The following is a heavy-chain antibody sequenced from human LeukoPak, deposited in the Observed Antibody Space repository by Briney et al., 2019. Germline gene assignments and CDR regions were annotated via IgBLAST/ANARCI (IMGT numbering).Heavy chain of an antibody. V-gene: IGHV1-2*06. CDR2: INPNSGGT. J-gene: IGHJ5*02. D-gene: IGHD3-22*01. CDR3: ASNLGDYYDSSGDA. Sequence: GASVKVSCKASGYTFTGYYMHWVRQAPGQGLEWMGRINPNSGGTNYAQKFQGRVTMTRDTSISTAYVELSRLRSDDTAVYYCASNLGDYYDSSGDAWGQGTLVTVSS. CDR1: GYTFTGYY.